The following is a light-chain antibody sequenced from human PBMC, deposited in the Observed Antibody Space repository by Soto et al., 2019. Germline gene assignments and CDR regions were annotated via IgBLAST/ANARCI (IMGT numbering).Light chain of an antibody. CDR2: GAS. V-gene: IGKV3-20*01. CDR1: QSVDSY. CDR3: QQYGSSPIT. J-gene: IGKJ5*01. Sequence: EIVLTQSPASLSLSPGERATLSCRASQSVDSYLVWYQQKPGQAPRLLIFGASNRATGIPDRFSGSGSGTDFTLTISRLEPEDFAVYYCQQYGSSPITFGQGTRLEIK.